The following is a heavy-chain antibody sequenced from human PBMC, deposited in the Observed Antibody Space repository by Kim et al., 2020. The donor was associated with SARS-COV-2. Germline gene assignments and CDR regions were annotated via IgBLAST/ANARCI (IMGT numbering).Heavy chain of an antibody. J-gene: IGHJ2*01. CDR3: ARGVPATGPAGCFDL. CDR1: GFMSSKYW. D-gene: IGHD6-13*01. Sequence: GGSLRLSCEASGFMSSKYWMHWVRQSPGKGLVWISHINNDGSSTNYADSVKGRFTISRDNAKNTIYLQMNSLRGEETAVYYCARGVPATGPAGCFDLWGRGTLVTVSS. CDR2: INNDGSST. V-gene: IGHV3-74*01.